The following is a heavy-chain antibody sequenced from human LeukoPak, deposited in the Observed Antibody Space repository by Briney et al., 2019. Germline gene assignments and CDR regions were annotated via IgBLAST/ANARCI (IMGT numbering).Heavy chain of an antibody. Sequence: QPGGSLRLSCAASGFTFSSYAMTWVRQAPGKGLEWVSSISANGDNTYYADSVKGRFTISRDNSKNTLYLQMNSLRDDDTAVYYCARVTGNSATYPIFDYWGQGTLVTVSS. V-gene: IGHV3-23*01. CDR3: ARVTGNSATYPIFDY. CDR1: GFTFSSYA. D-gene: IGHD1/OR15-1a*01. J-gene: IGHJ4*02. CDR2: ISANGDNT.